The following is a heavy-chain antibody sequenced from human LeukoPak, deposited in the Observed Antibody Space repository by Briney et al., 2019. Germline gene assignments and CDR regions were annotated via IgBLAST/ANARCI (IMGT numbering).Heavy chain of an antibody. CDR2: ITGYNGNT. J-gene: IGHJ4*02. D-gene: IGHD3-3*02. Sequence: ASVTVSCTASGYTFTVYYMHWVRQAPGQGLEWMGWITGYNGNTKYAQKLQGRVSMTTDTSTRTAYMELRSLRSDDTAVYYCARDRWEVLGISSYFDYWGQGTLVTVSS. CDR1: GYTFTVYY. CDR3: ARDRWEVLGISSYFDY. V-gene: IGHV1-18*04.